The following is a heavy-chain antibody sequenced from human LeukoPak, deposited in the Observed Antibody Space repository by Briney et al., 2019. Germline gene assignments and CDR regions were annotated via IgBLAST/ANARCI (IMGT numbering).Heavy chain of an antibody. D-gene: IGHD3-22*01. CDR3: ARVWYYDSSGYYYVNWFDP. J-gene: IGHJ5*02. CDR1: GYTFTSYG. Sequence: ASVKVSCKASGYTFTSYGISWVRQAPGQGLEWMGWISAYNGNTNHAQKLQGRVTMTTDTSTSTAYMELRSLRSDDTAVYYCARVWYYDSSGYYYVNWFDPWGQGTLVTVSS. CDR2: ISAYNGNT. V-gene: IGHV1-18*01.